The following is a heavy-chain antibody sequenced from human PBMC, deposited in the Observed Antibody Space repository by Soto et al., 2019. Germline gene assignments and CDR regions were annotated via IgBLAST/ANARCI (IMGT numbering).Heavy chain of an antibody. J-gene: IGHJ6*02. CDR1: GGSFSGYY. CDR2: INHSGGT. CDR3: ARTGGMDV. V-gene: IGHV4-34*01. Sequence: QVQLQQWGAGLLKPSETLSLTCAVYGGSFSGYYWSWLRQPPGKGPEWIGEINHSGGTQYNPSLENRVTISVDTPKNQFSLKLNAVSAADTAVYYCARTGGMDVWSQGATVTVSS.